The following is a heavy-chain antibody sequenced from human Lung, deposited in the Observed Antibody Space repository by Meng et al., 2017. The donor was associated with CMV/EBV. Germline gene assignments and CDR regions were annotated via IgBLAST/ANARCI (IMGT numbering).Heavy chain of an antibody. CDR3: VRGPLLGWFDP. CDR2: IYSSGRT. J-gene: IGHJ5*02. CDR1: GFTVTSYY. V-gene: IGHV3-53*01. Sequence: EGSGGVLIQPGGSLRLSCAASGFTVTSYYMHWVRQAPGKGLEWVSVIYSSGRTYYADSVKGRFTISRDNSKNTVDLQMNTLRAEDTAIYYCVRGPLLGWFDPWGQGALVTVSS.